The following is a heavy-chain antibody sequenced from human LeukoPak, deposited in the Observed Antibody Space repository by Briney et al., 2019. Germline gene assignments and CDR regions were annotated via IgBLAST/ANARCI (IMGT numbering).Heavy chain of an antibody. J-gene: IGHJ5*02. CDR1: GGSFSGYY. D-gene: IGHD2-15*01. CDR2: INRSGST. V-gene: IGHV4-34*01. CDR3: ARHLSIAVAATRWFDP. Sequence: PSETLSLTCAVYGGSFSGYYWSWIRQPPGKGLEWIGEINRSGSTNYNPSLKSRVTISVDTSKNQFSLKLSSVTAADTAVYYCARHLSIAVAATRWFDPWGQGTLVTVSS.